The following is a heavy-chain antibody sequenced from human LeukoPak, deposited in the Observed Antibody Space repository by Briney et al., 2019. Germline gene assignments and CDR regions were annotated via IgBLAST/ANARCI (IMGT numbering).Heavy chain of an antibody. CDR1: GFTFSTYA. J-gene: IGHJ4*02. CDR2: ISGSGGST. Sequence: GGSLRLSCAASGFTFSTYATSWVCQAPGKGLEWVSTISGSGGSTYYADSVKGRFIISRDNSKNTLYLEMNNLRAEDTAVYYCAKERSSLYYFDYWGQGTLVTVSS. CDR3: AKERSSLYYFDY. V-gene: IGHV3-23*01. D-gene: IGHD2-2*01.